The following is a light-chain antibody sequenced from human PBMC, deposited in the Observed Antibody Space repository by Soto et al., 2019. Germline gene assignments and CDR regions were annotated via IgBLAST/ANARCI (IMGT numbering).Light chain of an antibody. CDR1: QSINNW. V-gene: IGKV1-5*03. CDR2: KAS. J-gene: IGKJ1*01. Sequence: DIQMTQSPSTLSAFVGDRVTITCRASQSINNWLAWYQQEPGKAPKLLIYKASSLESGVPSRFSGSGSGTEFTLTISSLQSEDFAVYYCQQSDKWPPTFGQGTKVDIK. CDR3: QQSDKWPPT.